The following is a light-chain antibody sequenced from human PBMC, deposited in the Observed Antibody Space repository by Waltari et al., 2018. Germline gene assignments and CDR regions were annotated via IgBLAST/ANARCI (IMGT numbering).Light chain of an antibody. Sequence: QPVLTQSPSASASLGAPVKLPCTLSSEFSGYAAVSHPPQPEKGPRYLMKVNSDGTHPKGDGIPDRFSGSSSGAERYLTLSSLQSDDEADYYCQTWGTGVQWVFGGGSKVTVL. CDR3: QTWGTGVQWV. V-gene: IGLV4-69*01. CDR1: SEFSGYA. CDR2: VNSDGTH. J-gene: IGLJ3*02.